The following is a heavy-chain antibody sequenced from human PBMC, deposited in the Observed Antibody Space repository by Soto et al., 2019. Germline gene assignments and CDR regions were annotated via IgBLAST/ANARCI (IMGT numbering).Heavy chain of an antibody. J-gene: IGHJ4*02. CDR1: GYTFTSYG. V-gene: IGHV1-18*01. D-gene: IGHD3-9*01. CDR2: ISAYNGNT. Sequence: QVQLVQSGAEVKKPGASVKVSCKASGYTFTSYGISWVRQAPGQGLEWMGWISAYNGNTNYAQKLQGRVTMTTDTSTRTGYMGLRSLRSDDTAVYYCARGPELRYFDWFFSYDYWGQGTLVTVSS. CDR3: ARGPELRYFDWFFSYDY.